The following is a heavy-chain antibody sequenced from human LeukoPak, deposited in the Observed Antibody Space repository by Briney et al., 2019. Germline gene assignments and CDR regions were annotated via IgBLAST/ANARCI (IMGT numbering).Heavy chain of an antibody. D-gene: IGHD3-3*01. J-gene: IGHJ4*02. CDR2: ISTSSSYI. CDR3: ASGPPFLKYFEY. Sequence: PGGSLRLSCTASGFTFNGYSMNWVRQAPGKGLEWVSSISTSSSYIYYADSVKGRFTISRDDSNNALYLQMHSLRAEDTALYYCASGPPFLKYFEYWGQGTLVTVSS. V-gene: IGHV3-21*04. CDR1: GFTFNGYS.